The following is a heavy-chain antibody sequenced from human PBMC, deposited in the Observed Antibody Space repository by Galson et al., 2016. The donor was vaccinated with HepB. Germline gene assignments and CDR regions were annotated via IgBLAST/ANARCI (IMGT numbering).Heavy chain of an antibody. CDR2: IWFDGSHT. V-gene: IGHV3-33*01. J-gene: IGHJ4*02. CDR1: GFPFSTRA. D-gene: IGHD2-21*01. CDR3: ARDLSPYCSGGVCYSDF. Sequence: SLRLSCAASGFPFSTRAMHWVRQAPGKGLEWLALIWFDGSHTFYADSAKGRFTISRNNSKDALYLQTNSLRAEDTAVYYCARDLSPYCSGGVCYSDFWGQGALVTVSS.